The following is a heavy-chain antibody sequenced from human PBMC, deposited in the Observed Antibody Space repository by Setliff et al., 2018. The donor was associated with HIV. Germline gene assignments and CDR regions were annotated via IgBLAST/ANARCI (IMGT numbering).Heavy chain of an antibody. CDR3: ARSRVGSSDAFDV. J-gene: IGHJ3*01. CDR1: GYSFTSNW. D-gene: IGHD3-10*01. Sequence: GESLKISCKTSGYSFTSNWIGWVRQTPGKGMEWMAIIYPGDSDTTYNPSFQAQATISVDKSITSAFLQLRRVKVSDTGLYFCARSRVGSSDAFDVWGQGTLVTVSS. CDR2: IYPGDSDT. V-gene: IGHV5-51*01.